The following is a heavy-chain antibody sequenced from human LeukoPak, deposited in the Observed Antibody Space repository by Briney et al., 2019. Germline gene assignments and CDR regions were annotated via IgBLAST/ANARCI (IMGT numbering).Heavy chain of an antibody. V-gene: IGHV1-46*01. J-gene: IGHJ4*02. Sequence: ASVKVSCKASGYTFTSYYMHWVRQAPGQGLEWMGIINPSGGSTSYAQKFQGRVTITRDTSTSTVYMELSSLRSEDTAVYYCARSNYVGPPFDYWGQGTLVTVSS. D-gene: IGHD1-7*01. CDR3: ARSNYVGPPFDY. CDR2: INPSGGST. CDR1: GYTFTSYY.